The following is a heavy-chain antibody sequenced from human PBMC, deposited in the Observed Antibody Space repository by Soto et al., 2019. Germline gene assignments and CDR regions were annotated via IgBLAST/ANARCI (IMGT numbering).Heavy chain of an antibody. Sequence: QVRLVQSGAEVKKPGSSVKVSCKVSGGTFSKYSLSWVRQTPGQGLEWMGGITPFVDTSTYAQRFRDSVTIKADKSTNTAFLELSGLKSEDTALYFCASTSYCNGSSCYSRHYYGMDVWGQGTTVTVSS. D-gene: IGHD2-2*01. V-gene: IGHV1-69*06. CDR2: ITPFVDTS. CDR3: ASTSYCNGSSCYSRHYYGMDV. J-gene: IGHJ6*02. CDR1: GGTFSKYS.